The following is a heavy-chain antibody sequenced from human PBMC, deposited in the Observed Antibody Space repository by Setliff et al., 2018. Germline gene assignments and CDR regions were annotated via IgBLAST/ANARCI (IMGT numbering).Heavy chain of an antibody. V-gene: IGHV3-21*01. J-gene: IGHJ4*02. Sequence: PGGSLRLSCAASGFTFSSYSMNWVRQAPGKGLEWVSSISSSSSYIYYADSVKGRFTISRDNAKNSLYLQMNSLRAEDTAVYYCATAIIQQWLYQAAPDYWGQGTLVTVSS. D-gene: IGHD6-19*01. CDR2: ISSSSSYI. CDR1: GFTFSSYS. CDR3: ATAIIQQWLYQAAPDY.